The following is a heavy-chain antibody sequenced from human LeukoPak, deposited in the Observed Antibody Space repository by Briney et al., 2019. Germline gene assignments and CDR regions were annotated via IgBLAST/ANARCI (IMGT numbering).Heavy chain of an antibody. V-gene: IGHV3-13*01. CDR3: ARELVHGDSFGWYLDL. D-gene: IGHD4-17*01. CDR1: GFSLSNYD. J-gene: IGHJ2*01. CDR2: IGIGGDT. Sequence: GGSLRLSCAASGFSLSNYDMHWVRQATGKGLEWVSAIGIGGDTSYTDSVRGRFTISRENAKNSLNLQMNILTDGDTAVYFCARELVHGDSFGWYLDLWGRGTLVTVSS.